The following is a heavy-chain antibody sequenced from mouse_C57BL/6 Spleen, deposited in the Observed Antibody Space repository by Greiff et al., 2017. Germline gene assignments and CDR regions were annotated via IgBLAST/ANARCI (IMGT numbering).Heavy chain of an antibody. D-gene: IGHD2-1*01. Sequence: VQLKESGPELVKPGASVKISCKASGYSFTDYNMNWVKQSHGKSLEWIGVINPNYGTTSYNQKFKGKATLTVDQSSSTAYMQRNSLTSEDSAVYYCARSPSYYGNYDYAMDYWGQGTSVTVSS. CDR3: ARSPSYYGNYDYAMDY. J-gene: IGHJ4*01. CDR1: GYSFTDYN. V-gene: IGHV1-39*01. CDR2: INPNYGTT.